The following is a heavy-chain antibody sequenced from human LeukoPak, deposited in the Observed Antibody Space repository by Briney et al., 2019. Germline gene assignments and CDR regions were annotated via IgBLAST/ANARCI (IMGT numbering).Heavy chain of an antibody. D-gene: IGHD5-18*01. J-gene: IGHJ4*02. V-gene: IGHV3-21*01. CDR1: GFTFSSYS. Sequence: GGFLRLSCAASGFTFSSYSMNWVRQAPGKGLEWVSSISSSSSYIYYADSVKGRFTISRDNAKNSLYLQMNSLRAEDTAVYYCAREGYSYGFYDWGQGTLVTVSS. CDR2: ISSSSSYI. CDR3: AREGYSYGFYD.